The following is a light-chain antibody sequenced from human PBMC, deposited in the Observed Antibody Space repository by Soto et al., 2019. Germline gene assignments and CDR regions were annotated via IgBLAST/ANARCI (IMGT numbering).Light chain of an antibody. V-gene: IGKV3-15*01. CDR2: GAS. CDR3: QQYSSYVA. J-gene: IGKJ5*01. Sequence: EIVMTQSPATLSVSPGERATLSCRASQSVSSNLAWYQHKPGQAPRLIIFGASTRATGIPARFSGSGSGTDFILSISSLQSEDFAVYYCQQYSSYVAFGQVTRLEI. CDR1: QSVSSN.